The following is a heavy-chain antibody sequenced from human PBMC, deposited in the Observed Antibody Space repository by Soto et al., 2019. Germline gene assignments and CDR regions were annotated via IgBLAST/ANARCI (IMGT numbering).Heavy chain of an antibody. Sequence: QVQLQESGPGLVKPSETLSLTCTVSGGSISSYYWSWIRQPPGKGLEWIGYIYYSGSTNYNPSLKSRVTISVGTSKNQFSLKLSSVTAADTAVYYCARSYSSGWYYFDYWGQGTLVTVSS. CDR1: GGSISSYY. CDR3: ARSYSSGWYYFDY. D-gene: IGHD6-19*01. J-gene: IGHJ4*02. CDR2: IYYSGST. V-gene: IGHV4-59*08.